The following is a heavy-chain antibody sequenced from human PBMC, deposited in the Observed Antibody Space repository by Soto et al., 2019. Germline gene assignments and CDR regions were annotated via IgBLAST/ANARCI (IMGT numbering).Heavy chain of an antibody. V-gene: IGHV3-43*01. J-gene: IGHJ4*02. Sequence: EVQLVESGGAVVQPGGSLRLSCVVSGFTFDEYSMYWVRQPPGKGLVWISLLTRDGGTTYYADSVKGRFTISRDSGKSSLFLQMDSLRTEEAALYYCAKVRRKSTSISAVAFDSWGQGAMVTV. CDR1: GFTFDEYS. CDR2: LTRDGGTT. CDR3: AKVRRKSTSISAVAFDS. D-gene: IGHD2-15*01.